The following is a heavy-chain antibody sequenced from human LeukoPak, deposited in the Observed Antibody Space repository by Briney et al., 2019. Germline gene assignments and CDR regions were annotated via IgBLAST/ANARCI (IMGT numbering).Heavy chain of an antibody. CDR2: IYNSGST. V-gene: IGHV4-30-4*01. CDR1: GGSVSSDDYY. CDR3: ARGRNFYRYDRSGYSYFDN. D-gene: IGHD3-22*01. Sequence: PSETLSLTCTVSGGSVSSDDYYWTWIRQPPGKGLEWLRDIYNSGSTYYNPSLNSQVTISLDTSKNQFSLELTSVTATDTAVYYCARGRNFYRYDRSGYSYFDNWGQGTLVTVSS. J-gene: IGHJ4*02.